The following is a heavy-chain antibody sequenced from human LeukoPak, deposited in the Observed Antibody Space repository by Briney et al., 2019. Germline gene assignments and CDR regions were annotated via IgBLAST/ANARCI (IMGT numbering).Heavy chain of an antibody. D-gene: IGHD2-2*01. V-gene: IGHV6-1*01. Sequence: SQTLSLTCAISGDSVSSNSVTWNWIRQSPSRGLEWLGRTYHRSTWYNDYAVSVRGRITVNPDASKNQFSLHLNSVTPEDTAVYYCARRLTQYDCFDPWGQGILVTVSS. CDR2: TYHRSTWYN. J-gene: IGHJ5*02. CDR1: GDSVSSNSVT. CDR3: ARRLTQYDCFDP.